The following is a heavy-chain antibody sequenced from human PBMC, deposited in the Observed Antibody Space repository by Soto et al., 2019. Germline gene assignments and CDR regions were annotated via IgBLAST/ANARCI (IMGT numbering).Heavy chain of an antibody. V-gene: IGHV3-53*01. CDR2: IYSGGYT. CDR3: GAPPGGGGY. D-gene: IGHD3-10*01. J-gene: IGHJ4*02. CDR1: GFTVSNNY. Sequence: EVQLVESGGGLIQPGGSLRLSCAVSGFTVSNNYMSWVRQAPGKGLEGVSVIYSGGYTAYGDSVKGRFTISRDNSKNTLYLQKTTPGAPARAVFYWGAPPGGGGYWGQGTLVTVSS.